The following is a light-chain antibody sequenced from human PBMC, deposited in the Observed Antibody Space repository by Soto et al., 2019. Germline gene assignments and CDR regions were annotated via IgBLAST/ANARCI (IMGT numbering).Light chain of an antibody. Sequence: DIVMTQSPATLSVSPGERATFSCRASQNINTKLAWYQQRPGQAPRLLIYGASTRATGIPARFSGSGSGTEFTLTISSLQXXDFXXXYCXQCIHWPPEDTFGQGTKLVIK. V-gene: IGKV3-15*01. CDR3: XQCIHWPPEDT. CDR1: QNINTK. CDR2: GAS. J-gene: IGKJ2*01.